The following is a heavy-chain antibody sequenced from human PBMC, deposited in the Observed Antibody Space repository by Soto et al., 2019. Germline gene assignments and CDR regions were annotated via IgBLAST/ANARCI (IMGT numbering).Heavy chain of an antibody. CDR2: INPSGGST. D-gene: IGHD2-2*01. Sequence: ASVKVSCKASGYTFTSYYMHWLRQAPGQGLEWMGIINPSGGSTGYAQKFQGRVTMTRDTSTSTVYMELSSLRSEDTAVYHCARDRDDTRTFDYWGQGTLVTVSS. J-gene: IGHJ4*02. V-gene: IGHV1-46*01. CDR1: GYTFTSYY. CDR3: ARDRDDTRTFDY.